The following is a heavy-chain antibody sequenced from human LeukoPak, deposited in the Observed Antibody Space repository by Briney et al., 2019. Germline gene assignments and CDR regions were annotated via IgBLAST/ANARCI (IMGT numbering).Heavy chain of an antibody. V-gene: IGHV3-23*01. Sequence: GGSLRLSCAAPGFTFSSYAMSWVRQAPGKWLEWVSAISGSGGSTYYADSVKGRFTISRDNSKNTLYLQMNSLRAEDTAVYYCAKRAQDAMVIRSHYYYYYYMDIWGKGTTVTVSS. D-gene: IGHD5-18*01. J-gene: IGHJ6*03. CDR3: AKRAQDAMVIRSHYYYYYYMDI. CDR2: ISGSGGST. CDR1: GFTFSSYA.